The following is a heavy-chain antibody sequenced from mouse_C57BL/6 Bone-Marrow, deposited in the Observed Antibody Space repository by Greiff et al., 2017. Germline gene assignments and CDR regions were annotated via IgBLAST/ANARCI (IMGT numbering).Heavy chain of an antibody. CDR2: INPSSGYT. D-gene: IGHD1-1*01. Sequence: VQLQQSGAELAKPGASVKLSCKASGYTFTSYWMHWVKQRPGQGLEWIGYINPSSGYTKYNQKFKDKATLTADKSSSTAYMQLSSLTYEDSAVYYCAPNYYGSSYVGAMDYWGQGTSVTVSS. CDR3: APNYYGSSYVGAMDY. J-gene: IGHJ4*01. CDR1: GYTFTSYW. V-gene: IGHV1-7*01.